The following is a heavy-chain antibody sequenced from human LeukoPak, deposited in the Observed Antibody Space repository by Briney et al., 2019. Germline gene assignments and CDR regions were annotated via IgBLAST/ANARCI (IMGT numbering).Heavy chain of an antibody. CDR1: GGSISSGSYY. CDR3: ARERRGVYYDSSGYYYGGAFDI. Sequence: SETLSLTCTVSGGSISSGSYYWSWIRQPAGKGLEWIGRIYTSGSTNYNPSLKSRVTISVDTSKNQFSLKLSSVTAADTAVYYCARERRGVYYDSSGYYYGGAFDIWGQGTMVTVSS. J-gene: IGHJ3*02. D-gene: IGHD3-22*01. CDR2: IYTSGST. V-gene: IGHV4-61*02.